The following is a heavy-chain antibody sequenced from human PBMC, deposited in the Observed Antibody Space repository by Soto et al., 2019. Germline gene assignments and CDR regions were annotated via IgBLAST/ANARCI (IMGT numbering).Heavy chain of an antibody. CDR2: ISSSSSYI. CDR3: ARGLSDSYFQQ. Sequence: GGSLRLSCAASGFTFSSYSMNWDRQAPGKGLEWVSSISSSSSYIYYADSVKGRFTISRDNAKNSLYLQMNSLRAEDTAVYYCARGLSDSYFQQWGQGTLVTVSS. J-gene: IGHJ1*01. CDR1: GFTFSSYS. V-gene: IGHV3-21*01. D-gene: IGHD2-21*02.